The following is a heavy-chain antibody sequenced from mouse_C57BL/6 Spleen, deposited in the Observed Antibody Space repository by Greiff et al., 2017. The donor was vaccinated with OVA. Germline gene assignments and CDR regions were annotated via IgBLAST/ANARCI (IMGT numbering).Heavy chain of an antibody. J-gene: IGHJ3*01. D-gene: IGHD2-3*01. CDR3: TRGGYYASAY. CDR1: GYTFTDYE. CDR2: IDPETGGT. V-gene: IGHV1-15*01. Sequence: QVQLQQSGAELVRPGASVTLSCKASGYTFTDYEMHWVKQTPVHGLEWIGAIDPETGGTAYNQKFKGKAILTADKSSSTAYMELRSLTSEDSAVYYCTRGGYYASAYWGQGTLVTVSA.